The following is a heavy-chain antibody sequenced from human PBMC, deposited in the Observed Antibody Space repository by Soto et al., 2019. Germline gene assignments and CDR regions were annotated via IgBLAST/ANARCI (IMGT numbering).Heavy chain of an antibody. Sequence: GESLKSSGKGSGYSFTSYWISWVRQMPGKGLEWMGRIDPSDSYTNYSPSFQGHVTISADKSISTAYLQWSSLKASDTAMYYCASLTTVNSYYYYYGMDVWGQETKFPVSS. D-gene: IGHD4-17*01. J-gene: IGHJ6*02. CDR3: ASLTTVNSYYYYYGMDV. CDR1: GYSFTSYW. V-gene: IGHV5-10-1*01. CDR2: IDPSDSYT.